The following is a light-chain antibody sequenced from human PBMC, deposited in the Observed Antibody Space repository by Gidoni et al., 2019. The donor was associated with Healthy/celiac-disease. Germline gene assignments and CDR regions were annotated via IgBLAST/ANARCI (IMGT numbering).Light chain of an antibody. CDR1: QRVSSSY. CDR3: QQYGRSPIT. CDR2: GAS. V-gene: IGKV3-20*01. J-gene: IGKJ5*01. Sequence: DIVLTQSPGNLALFPGESATLPCRASQRVSSSYLAWYQQKPGQAPRLLIYGASSRATGIPDRFRGSGSGTDVTLTIRRLEPEDFAVYYCQQYGRSPITFGQGTRLEIK.